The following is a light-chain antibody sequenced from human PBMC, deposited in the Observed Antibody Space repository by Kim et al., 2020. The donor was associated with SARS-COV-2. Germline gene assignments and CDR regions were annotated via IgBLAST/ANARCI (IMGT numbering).Light chain of an antibody. CDR2: RNN. Sequence: PGQRVTISCSGRSSNIGSNYVYWSQQFPGTAPKLLIYRNNQRPSGVPDRFSGSKSGTSASLAISGLRSEDEADYYCAAWDDSLSGLFGGGTQLTVL. CDR1: SSNIGSNY. CDR3: AAWDDSLSGL. J-gene: IGLJ2*01. V-gene: IGLV1-47*01.